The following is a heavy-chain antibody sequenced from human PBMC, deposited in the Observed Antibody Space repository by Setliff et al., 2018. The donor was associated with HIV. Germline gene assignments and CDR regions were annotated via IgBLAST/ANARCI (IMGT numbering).Heavy chain of an antibody. J-gene: IGHJ4*02. CDR2: IYYGGNT. CDR1: GGSISSYY. Sequence: KPSETLSLTCSVSGGSISSYYWSWIRQPPGKGLEWIGYIYYGGNTDYNPSLKSRVSISVDTSQNQFSLRLSSVTAADTAVYYCARGPPLGYDDSGSDWGLGTLVTVSS. V-gene: IGHV4-59*01. D-gene: IGHD6-19*01. CDR3: ARGPPLGYDDSGSD.